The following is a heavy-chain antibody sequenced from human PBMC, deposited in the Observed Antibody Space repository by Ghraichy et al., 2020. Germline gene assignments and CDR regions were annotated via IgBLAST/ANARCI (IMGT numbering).Heavy chain of an antibody. CDR2: IGITGDT. CDR1: GFTISNSG. J-gene: IGHJ4*02. CDR3: AKEVGPRRLFDY. D-gene: IGHD1-26*01. V-gene: IGHV3-23*01. Sequence: GGSLRSAGAASGFTISNSGMGWVRQAPGKGLDYVSSIGITGDTHYADSVRGRFTISRDTSRNTLFLQMNSLTADDTAVYYCAKEVGPRRLFDYCGRGTRVTVSA.